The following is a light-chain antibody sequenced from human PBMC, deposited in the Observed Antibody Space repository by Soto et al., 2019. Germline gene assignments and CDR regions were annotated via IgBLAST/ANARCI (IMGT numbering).Light chain of an antibody. V-gene: IGLV2-14*01. CDR2: EVS. CDR3: SSYTSSSTLV. Sequence: QSALTQPASVSGSPGQSITISCTGTSSDVGAYNYVSWYQQHPGKAPKLMIYEVSNRPSGVSNRFSGSKSGNTASLTISGLQAEDEADSYCSSYTSSSTLVFGGGTKLTVL. J-gene: IGLJ2*01. CDR1: SSDVGAYNY.